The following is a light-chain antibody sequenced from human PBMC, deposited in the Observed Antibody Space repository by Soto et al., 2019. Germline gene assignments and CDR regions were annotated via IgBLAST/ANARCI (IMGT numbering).Light chain of an antibody. Sequence: DIQMTQSPSSLSASVGDRVAITCRASQSISSYLNWYQQKPGKAPKLLIYAASSLQSGVPSRFSCSGSGTDFTLTISSLQPEEFATYYCQQSYSTPRTFGQGSKLEIK. CDR3: QQSYSTPRT. CDR1: QSISSY. V-gene: IGKV1-39*01. CDR2: AAS. J-gene: IGKJ2*01.